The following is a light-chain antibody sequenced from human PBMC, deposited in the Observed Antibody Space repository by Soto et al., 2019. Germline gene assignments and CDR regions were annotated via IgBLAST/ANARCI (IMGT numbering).Light chain of an antibody. J-gene: IGKJ1*01. Sequence: DIQMTQSPSTLSASVGDRVTITCRASQSLNDWLAWFQQKPGKAANLLIYKVSNLESGVPSRFSGSGSGTEFTLTISSLQPDDFATYYCQQYNGYSWAFGQGTKVEIK. CDR3: QQYNGYSWA. CDR1: QSLNDW. V-gene: IGKV1-5*03. CDR2: KVS.